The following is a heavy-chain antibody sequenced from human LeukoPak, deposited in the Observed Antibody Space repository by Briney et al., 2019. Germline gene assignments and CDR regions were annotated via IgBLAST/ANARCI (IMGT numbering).Heavy chain of an antibody. J-gene: IGHJ4*02. CDR2: IWYDGSNK. D-gene: IGHD3-3*02. V-gene: IGHV3-33*06. CDR3: AKDAFAAGGYFDY. Sequence: GGSLRLSCAASGFTFSSYGMHWVRQAPGKGLEWVVVIWYDGSNKYYADSVKGRFTISRDNSRNTLYLQMNSLRAEDTAVYYCAKDAFAAGGYFDYWGQGTLVTVSS. CDR1: GFTFSSYG.